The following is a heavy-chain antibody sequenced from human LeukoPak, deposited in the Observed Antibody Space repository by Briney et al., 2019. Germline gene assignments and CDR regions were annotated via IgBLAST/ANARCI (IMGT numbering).Heavy chain of an antibody. J-gene: IGHJ4*02. CDR3: ARVLSGGSCIFDY. V-gene: IGHV3-7*03. Sequence: GGSLRLSCGASGFIFKRYWMSWVRQAPGKGPEWVANIKEDGSEEYYVDSVKGRFTISRDNAKNSLYLQMNSLRAEDTAVYYCARVLSGGSCIFDYWGQGTPVTVSS. CDR1: GFIFKRYW. D-gene: IGHD2-15*01. CDR2: IKEDGSEE.